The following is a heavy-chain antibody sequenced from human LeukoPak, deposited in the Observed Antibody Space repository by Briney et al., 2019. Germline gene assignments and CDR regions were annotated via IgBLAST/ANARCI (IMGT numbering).Heavy chain of an antibody. CDR3: ARLPEGYGFDY. V-gene: IGHV4-30-2*01. CDR1: GGSISSGGYY. Sequence: SETLSLTCTVSGGSISSGGYYWSWIRQPPGKGLEWIGYIYHSGSTYYNPSLKSRVTISVDRSENQFSLKLGSVTAADTAVYYCARLPEGYGFDYWGQGTLVTVSS. D-gene: IGHD4-17*01. CDR2: IYHSGST. J-gene: IGHJ4*02.